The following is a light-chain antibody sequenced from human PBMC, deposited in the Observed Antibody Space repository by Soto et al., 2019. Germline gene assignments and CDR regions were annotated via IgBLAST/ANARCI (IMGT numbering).Light chain of an antibody. J-gene: IGLJ1*01. V-gene: IGLV2-14*01. Sequence: QSALTQPASVSGSPGQSITISCAGTRSDVGAYNYVSWYQQHPGKAPKLMIYEVSNRPSGISNRFSGSKSGNTASLTISGVQAEDEADYYCSSYTSSSTLVFGTGTKLTVL. CDR1: RSDVGAYNY. CDR3: SSYTSSSTLV. CDR2: EVS.